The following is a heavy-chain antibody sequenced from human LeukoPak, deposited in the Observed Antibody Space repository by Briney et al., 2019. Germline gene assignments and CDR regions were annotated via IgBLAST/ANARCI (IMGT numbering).Heavy chain of an antibody. CDR2: IIPIFGTA. D-gene: IGHD2-15*01. CDR3: ARVVDPNLDYYYYGMDV. CDR1: GGTFSSYA. J-gene: IGHJ6*02. Sequence: SVKVSCKASGGTFSSYAISWVRQAPGQGLEWMGGIIPIFGTANYAQKLQGRVTMTTDTSTSTAYMELRSLRSDDTAVYYCARVVDPNLDYYYYGMDVWGQGTTVTVSS. V-gene: IGHV1-69*05.